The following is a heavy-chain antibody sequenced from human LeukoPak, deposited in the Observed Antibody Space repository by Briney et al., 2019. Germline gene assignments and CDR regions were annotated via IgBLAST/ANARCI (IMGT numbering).Heavy chain of an antibody. CDR1: GFTFSSYW. CDR3: ARLSAYYYGSYFYYYMDV. J-gene: IGHJ6*03. V-gene: IGHV3-74*01. D-gene: IGHD3-10*01. Sequence: GGSLRLSCAASGFTFSSYWMHWVRQAPGKGLVWVSRINSDGSSTSYADSVKGRFTISRDNAKNTLCLQMNSLRAEDTALYYCARLSAYYYGSYFYYYMDVWGKGTTVTVSS. CDR2: INSDGSST.